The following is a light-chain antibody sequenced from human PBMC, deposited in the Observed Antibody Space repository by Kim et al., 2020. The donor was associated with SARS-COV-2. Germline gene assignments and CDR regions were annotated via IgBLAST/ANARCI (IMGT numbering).Light chain of an antibody. CDR1: ESVGNN. J-gene: IGKJ4*01. CDR2: GAS. Sequence: IVMTQSPGTLSVSPGDGVTLSCRASESVGNNLAWHQQRPGRAPRLLIYGASTRATEISPRFSGSGSGTEFTLTIRSLQSDDLAVYYCQQYNDWPLITFGGGTKVDIK. CDR3: QQYNDWPLIT. V-gene: IGKV3-15*01.